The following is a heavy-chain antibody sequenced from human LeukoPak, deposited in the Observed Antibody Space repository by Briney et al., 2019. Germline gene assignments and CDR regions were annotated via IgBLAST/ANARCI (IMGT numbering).Heavy chain of an antibody. J-gene: IGHJ1*01. V-gene: IGHV1-8*01. Sequence: ASVKVSCKASGDTFSSFAVSWVRQATGQGLEWMGWMNPNSGNTGYAQKFQGRVTMTRNTSISTAYMELSSLRSEDTAVYYCARGATAAEYFQHWGQGTLVTVSS. CDR1: GDTFSSFA. CDR3: ARGATAAEYFQH. CDR2: MNPNSGNT. D-gene: IGHD2-15*01.